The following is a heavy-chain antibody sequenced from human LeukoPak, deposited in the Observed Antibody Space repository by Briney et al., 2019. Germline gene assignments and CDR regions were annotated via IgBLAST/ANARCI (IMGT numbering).Heavy chain of an antibody. Sequence: NPGGSLRLSCAASGFTFSNYNMNWVHQAPGKGLEWVSSISSSSSYISYADSVKGRFTISRDNAKNSLYLQMNSLRAEDTAVYYCVRDTVTTWGNWFDPWGQGTLVTASS. CDR1: GFTFSNYN. D-gene: IGHD4-17*01. CDR3: VRDTVTTWGNWFDP. CDR2: ISSSSSYI. J-gene: IGHJ5*02. V-gene: IGHV3-21*01.